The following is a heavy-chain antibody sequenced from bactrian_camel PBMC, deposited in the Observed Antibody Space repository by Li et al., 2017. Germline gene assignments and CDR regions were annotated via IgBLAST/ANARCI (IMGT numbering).Heavy chain of an antibody. CDR3: AAGWTSRGSWYSTSGYNY. Sequence: VQLVESGGGSVQAGGSLTLSCEAAGFVPTKRCVGWFRQAPGKEREGVAAIHSGTGNTYYADSVKDRFSISQDNTKTTVYLQMNSLKPEDTAMYYCAAGWTSRGSWYSTSGYNYWGQGTQVTVS. D-gene: IGHD5*01. CDR2: IHSGTGNT. V-gene: IGHV3S40*01. J-gene: IGHJ4*01. CDR1: GFVPTKRC.